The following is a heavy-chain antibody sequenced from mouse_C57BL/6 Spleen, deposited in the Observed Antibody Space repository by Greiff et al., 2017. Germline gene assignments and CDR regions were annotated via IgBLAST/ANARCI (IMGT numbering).Heavy chain of an antibody. J-gene: IGHJ3*01. CDR1: GYTFTSYW. CDR2: IHPNSGST. CDR3: ARGTYYSNDVGFAY. D-gene: IGHD2-5*01. V-gene: IGHV1-64*01. Sequence: QVQLKQPGAELVKPGASVKLSCKASGYTFTSYWMHWVKQRPGQGLEWIGMIHPNSGSTNYNEKFKSKATLTVDKSSSTAYMQLSSLTSEDSAVYYCARGTYYSNDVGFAYWGQGTLVTVSA.